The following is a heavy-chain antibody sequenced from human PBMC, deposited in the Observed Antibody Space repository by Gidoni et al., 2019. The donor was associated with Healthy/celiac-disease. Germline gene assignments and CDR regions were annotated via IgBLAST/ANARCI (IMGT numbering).Heavy chain of an antibody. D-gene: IGHD5-12*01. Sequence: QVQLQESGPGLVKPSQTLSLTCTVSGGSISSGSYYWSWIRQPAGKGLEWIGRIYTSGSTNYNPSLKSRGTISVDTSKNQFSLKLSSVTAADTAVYYCARGDRWLRSHYYFDYWGQGTLVTVSS. CDR3: ARGDRWLRSHYYFDY. CDR1: GGSISSGSYY. CDR2: IYTSGST. V-gene: IGHV4-61*02. J-gene: IGHJ4*02.